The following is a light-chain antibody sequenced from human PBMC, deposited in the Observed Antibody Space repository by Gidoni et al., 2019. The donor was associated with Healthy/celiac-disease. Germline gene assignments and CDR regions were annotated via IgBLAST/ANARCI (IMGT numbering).Light chain of an antibody. CDR1: QSVSSY. CDR3: HQRSNWPPIT. Sequence: EIVLTQSPATLSLSPGERATLSCRASQSVSSYLAWYQQKPGQAPRLLIYDASNRATGIQARFSGSGSGTDFTLTISSLEPEDFAVYYCHQRSNWPPITFGQGTRLEIK. J-gene: IGKJ5*01. V-gene: IGKV3-11*01. CDR2: DAS.